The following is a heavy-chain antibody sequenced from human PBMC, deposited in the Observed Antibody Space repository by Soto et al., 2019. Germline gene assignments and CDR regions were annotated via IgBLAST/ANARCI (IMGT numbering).Heavy chain of an antibody. J-gene: IGHJ6*03. V-gene: IGHV6-1*01. CDR1: GDSVSSNSAA. D-gene: IGHD3-3*01. CDR2: TYYRSKWYN. Sequence: LTCAISGDSVSSNSAAWNWIRQSPSRGLEWLGRTYYRSKWYNDYAVSVKSRITINPDTSKNQFSLQLNSVTPEDTAVYYCVRFLEWSTPRGYYYYYMDVWGKGTTVTVSS. CDR3: VRFLEWSTPRGYYYYYMDV.